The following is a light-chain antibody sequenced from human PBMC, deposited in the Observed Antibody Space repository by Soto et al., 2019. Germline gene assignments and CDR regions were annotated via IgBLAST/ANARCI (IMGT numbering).Light chain of an antibody. CDR1: SSYVGSYDL. J-gene: IGLJ2*01. CDR3: CSYAGSSTLA. V-gene: IGLV2-23*01. Sequence: QSALTQPASVSGSPGQSITISCTGTSSYVGSYDLVSWYQRHPGKAPELMIYEGSKRPSGVSNRFSGSKSDNTASLTISGLQAEDEADYYCCSYAGSSTLAFGGGTKLTVL. CDR2: EGS.